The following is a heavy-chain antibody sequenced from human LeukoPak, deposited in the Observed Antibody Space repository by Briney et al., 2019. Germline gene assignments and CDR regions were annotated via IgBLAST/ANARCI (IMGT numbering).Heavy chain of an antibody. CDR2: INPNSGGT. D-gene: IGHD3-22*01. V-gene: IGHV1-2*02. Sequence: ASVKASCKASGYTFTGYYMHWVRQAPGQGLEWMGWINPNSGGTNYAQKFQGRVTMTRDTSISTAYMELSRLRSDDTAVYYCAIYYDSSGYCYSTLDYWGQGTLVTVSS. CDR3: AIYYDSSGYCYSTLDY. CDR1: GYTFTGYY. J-gene: IGHJ4*02.